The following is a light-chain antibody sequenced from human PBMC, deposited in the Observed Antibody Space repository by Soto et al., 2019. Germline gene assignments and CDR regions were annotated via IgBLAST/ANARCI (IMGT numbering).Light chain of an antibody. CDR3: HHYGSSPRT. V-gene: IGKV3-20*01. CDR2: GAS. CDR1: QSVSSNY. Sequence: EIVLTQSPGTLSLSPGDRATLSCRASQSVSSNYLAWYQQKPGLAPRLLIYGASMRATGIPDRFSASGSGTDFTLTIRRLEPEDFAMYFCHHYGSSPRTFGQGTKVEIK. J-gene: IGKJ1*01.